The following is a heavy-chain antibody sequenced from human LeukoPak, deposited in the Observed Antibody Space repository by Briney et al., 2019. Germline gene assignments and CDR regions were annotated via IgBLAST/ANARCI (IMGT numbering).Heavy chain of an antibody. CDR2: INHSGST. Sequence: SETLSLTCAVYGGSFSGYYWSWIRQPPGKGLEWIGEINHSGSTNYNPSLKSRVTISVDTSKNQFSLKLSSVTAADTAVYYCARVDIRTAFFDYWGQGTLVTVSS. CDR3: ARVDIRTAFFDY. J-gene: IGHJ4*02. CDR1: GGSFSGYY. V-gene: IGHV4-34*01. D-gene: IGHD5-12*01.